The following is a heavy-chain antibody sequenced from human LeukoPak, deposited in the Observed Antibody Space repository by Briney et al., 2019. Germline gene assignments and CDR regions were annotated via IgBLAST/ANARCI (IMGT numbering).Heavy chain of an antibody. D-gene: IGHD6-25*01. CDR1: GGSISSYY. Sequence: SETLSLTCTVSGGSISSYYWSWIRQPAGKGLEWIGRIYTSWSTNYNPSLKRRVTMSLDTSKNQFSLKLSSVTAADTAVYYYARDGKSGVDYWGQGTLVTVSS. V-gene: IGHV4-4*07. J-gene: IGHJ4*02. CDR2: IYTSWST. CDR3: ARDGKSGVDY.